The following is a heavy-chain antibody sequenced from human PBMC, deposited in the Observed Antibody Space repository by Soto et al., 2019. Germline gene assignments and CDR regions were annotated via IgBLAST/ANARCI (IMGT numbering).Heavy chain of an antibody. CDR3: AKTAVRRFLEWFPDAFDI. D-gene: IGHD3-3*01. CDR2: ISYDGSNK. V-gene: IGHV3-30*18. CDR1: GFTFSSYG. Sequence: PGGSLRLSCAASGFTFSSYGMHWVRQAPGKGLEWVAVISYDGSNKYYADSVKGRFTISRDNSKNTLYLQMNSLRAEDTAVYYCAKTAVRRFLEWFPDAFDIWGQGTMVTVSS. J-gene: IGHJ3*02.